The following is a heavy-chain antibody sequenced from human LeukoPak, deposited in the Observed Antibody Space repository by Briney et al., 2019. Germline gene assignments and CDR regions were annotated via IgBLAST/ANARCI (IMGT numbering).Heavy chain of an antibody. V-gene: IGHV3-15*07. CDR3: TTGGYYSGMGY. D-gene: IGHD3-22*01. J-gene: IGHJ4*02. Sequence: GGSLRLSCAASGFTFSSYGMHWVRQAPGKGLEWVGRIKSKTDGGTTDYAAPVKGRFTISRDDSKNTLYLQMNSLKTEDTAVYYCTTGGYYSGMGYWGQGTLVTVSS. CDR2: IKSKTDGGTT. CDR1: GFTFSSYG.